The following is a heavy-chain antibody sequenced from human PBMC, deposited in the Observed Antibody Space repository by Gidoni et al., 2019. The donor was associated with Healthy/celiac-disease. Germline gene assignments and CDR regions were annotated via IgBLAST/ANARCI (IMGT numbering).Heavy chain of an antibody. D-gene: IGHD5-12*01. CDR1: GFTFSSYG. J-gene: IGHJ4*02. Sequence: QVQLVESGGGVVQPGRSLRLSCAASGFTFSSYGMHWVRQAPGKGLEWVAVISYDGSNKYYADSVKGRFTISRDNSKNTLYLQMNSLRAEDTAVYYCAKVWWGYSGYVEGPFDYWGQGTLVTVSS. V-gene: IGHV3-30*18. CDR2: ISYDGSNK. CDR3: AKVWWGYSGYVEGPFDY.